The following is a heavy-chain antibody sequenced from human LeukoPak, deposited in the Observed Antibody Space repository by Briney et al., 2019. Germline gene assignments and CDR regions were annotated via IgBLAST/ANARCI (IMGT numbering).Heavy chain of an antibody. J-gene: IGHJ3*02. CDR3: ASCPTPYDAFDI. CDR2: IIPIFGRA. V-gene: IGHV1-69*01. CDR1: GGTFSSYA. Sequence: ASVKVSCKASGGTFSSYAISWVRQAPGQGLEWMGGIIPIFGRANYAQKFQGRVTITADESTSTAYMELSSLRSEDTAVYYCASCPTPYDAFDIWGQGTMVTVSS.